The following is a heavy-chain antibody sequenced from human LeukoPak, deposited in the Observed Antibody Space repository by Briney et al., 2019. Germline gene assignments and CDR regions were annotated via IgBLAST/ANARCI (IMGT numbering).Heavy chain of an antibody. CDR3: ARERGGYNPPGFYY. V-gene: IGHV3-33*01. Sequence: GGSLRLSCAAPGFTFNSYGMHWVRQAPGKGLEWVAVIWYDGSNKYYADSVKGRFTISRDNSKNTLYLQMNSLRAEDTAVYYCARERGGYNPPGFYYWGQGTLVTVSS. J-gene: IGHJ4*02. D-gene: IGHD5-24*01. CDR1: GFTFNSYG. CDR2: IWYDGSNK.